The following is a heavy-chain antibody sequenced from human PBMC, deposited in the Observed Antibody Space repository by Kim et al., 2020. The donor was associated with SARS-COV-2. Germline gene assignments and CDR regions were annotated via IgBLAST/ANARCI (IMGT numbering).Heavy chain of an antibody. J-gene: IGHJ4*02. CDR3: ARDTGQEASLDY. CDR2: INPNSGGT. V-gene: IGHV1-2*04. Sequence: ASVKVSCKASGYTFTGYYMHWVRQAPGQGLEWMGWINPNSGGTNYAQKFQGWVTMTRDTSISTAYMELSRLRSDDTVVYYCARDTGQEASLDYWGQGTLVTVSS. CDR1: GYTFTGYY.